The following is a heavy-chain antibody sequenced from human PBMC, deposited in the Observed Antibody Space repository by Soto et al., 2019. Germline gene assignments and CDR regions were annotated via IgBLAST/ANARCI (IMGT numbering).Heavy chain of an antibody. CDR3: ARGLWSGYYSNWFDP. J-gene: IGHJ5*02. CDR2: TYYRSKWYN. Sequence: SQTLSLTCAISGDSVSSNGAAWNWIRQSPSRGLEWLGRTYYRSKWYNNYAVSVNSRITINPDTSKNQFSLQLNSVTPEDTAVYYCARGLWSGYYSNWFDPWGQGTLVTVSS. V-gene: IGHV6-1*01. D-gene: IGHD3-3*01. CDR1: GDSVSSNGAA.